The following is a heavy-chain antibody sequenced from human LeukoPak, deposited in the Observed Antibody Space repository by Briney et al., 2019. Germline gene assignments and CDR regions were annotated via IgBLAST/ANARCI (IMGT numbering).Heavy chain of an antibody. D-gene: IGHD3-22*01. Sequence: GGSLRLSCTAYGFTLSSHSMNWVRQAPGKGLEWVSSISSSSSYIHSADSVKGRFTISRDNAKNSLYLQMNSLRAEDTAVYYCARDLYDSGAYSSPIDYWGQGTLVTVSS. CDR3: ARDLYDSGAYSSPIDY. CDR1: GFTLSSHS. V-gene: IGHV3-21*01. J-gene: IGHJ4*02. CDR2: ISSSSSYI.